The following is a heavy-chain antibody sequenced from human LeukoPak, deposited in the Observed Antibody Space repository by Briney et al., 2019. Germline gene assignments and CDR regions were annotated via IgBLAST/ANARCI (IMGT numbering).Heavy chain of an antibody. D-gene: IGHD5-18*01. CDR1: GFTFSDYY. CDR3: ARRDRDSYGYGY. Sequence: LPGGSLRLSCATSGFTFSDYYMSWIRQAPGKGLEWVSAISGSGGSTYHADSVKGRFTISRDNSKNTLYVQMNSLRAEDTAVYYCARRDRDSYGYGYWGQGTLVTVSS. J-gene: IGHJ4*02. V-gene: IGHV3-23*01. CDR2: ISGSGGST.